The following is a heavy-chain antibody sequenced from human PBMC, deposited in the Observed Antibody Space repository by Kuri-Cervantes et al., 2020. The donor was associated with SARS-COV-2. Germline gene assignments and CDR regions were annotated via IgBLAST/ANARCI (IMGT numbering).Heavy chain of an antibody. CDR2: ISTSSSTI. CDR3: ARGGGIAVAAHFDY. J-gene: IGHJ4*02. CDR1: GFTFSSYR. Sequence: ETLSLTCAASGFTFSSYRMNWVRQAPGKGLEWVSYISTSSSTIYYADSVKGRFTISRDNAKNSLYLQMNSLRAEDTAVYYCARGGGIAVAAHFDYWGQGTLVTVSS. V-gene: IGHV3-48*01. D-gene: IGHD6-19*01.